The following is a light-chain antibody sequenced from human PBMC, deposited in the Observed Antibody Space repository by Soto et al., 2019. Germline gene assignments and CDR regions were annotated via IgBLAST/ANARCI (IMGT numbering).Light chain of an antibody. CDR1: QDIRNY. CDR3: QQYGYLMT. Sequence: DIQMTQSPSSLSASVGDRVTITCQASQDIRNYLNWYQQKPGKAPTALIYDASNLETGVPSRFSGSGSGTDFTFTISSLQPEDIATYYCQQYGYLMTFGQGTRLEIK. V-gene: IGKV1-33*01. J-gene: IGKJ5*01. CDR2: DAS.